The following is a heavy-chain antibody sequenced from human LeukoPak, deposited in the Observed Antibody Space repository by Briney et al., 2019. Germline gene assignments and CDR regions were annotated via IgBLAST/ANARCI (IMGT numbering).Heavy chain of an antibody. Sequence: GGSLRLSCAASGFTFSSYSMNWVRQAPGKGLEWVSSISSSSSYIYYADSVKGRFTISRDNAKNSLYLQMNSLRAEDTAVYYCARSSTVMVKDYMDVWGKGTTVTVSS. V-gene: IGHV3-21*01. CDR1: GFTFSSYS. D-gene: IGHD5-18*01. CDR3: ARSSTVMVKDYMDV. J-gene: IGHJ6*03. CDR2: ISSSSSYI.